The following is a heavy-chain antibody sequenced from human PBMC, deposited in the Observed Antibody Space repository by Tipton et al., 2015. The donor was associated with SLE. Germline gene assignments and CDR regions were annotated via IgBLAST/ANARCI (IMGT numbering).Heavy chain of an antibody. CDR1: GGSFSGYY. CDR3: ARAAPTRVGATTFDY. D-gene: IGHD1-26*01. CDR2: INHSGSS. J-gene: IGHJ4*02. V-gene: IGHV4-34*01. Sequence: TLSLTCAVYGGSFSGYYWNWIRQPPGKGLEWIGEINHSGSSNYNPSLKSRVTISVDTSKNQFSLKLSSVTAADTAVYYCARAAPTRVGATTFDYWGQGTLVAVSS.